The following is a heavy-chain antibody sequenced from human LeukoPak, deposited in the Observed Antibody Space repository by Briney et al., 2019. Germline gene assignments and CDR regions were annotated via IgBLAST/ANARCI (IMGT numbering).Heavy chain of an antibody. CDR2: IDSSSRYI. CDR3: ARVGGHCTSTSCPPPDY. D-gene: IGHD2-2*01. V-gene: IGHV3-21*01. CDR1: GFTFSSYN. J-gene: IGHJ4*02. Sequence: PGGSLRLSCAASGFTFSSYNMDWVRQAPGKGLEWVSFIDSSSRYIYQADSVKGRFIISRDNAKSSVFLQMNSLRAEDTAVYYCARVGGHCTSTSCPPPDYWGQGTLVTVSS.